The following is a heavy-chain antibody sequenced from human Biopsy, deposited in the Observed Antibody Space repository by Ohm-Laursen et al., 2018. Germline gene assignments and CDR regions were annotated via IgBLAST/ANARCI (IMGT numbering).Heavy chain of an antibody. J-gene: IGHJ3*02. CDR3: TKARGRFLEWVDPFDI. D-gene: IGHD3-3*01. CDR1: GFTFDDNA. CDR2: ISWNSGIK. V-gene: IGHV3-9*01. Sequence: SLRLSCTASGFTFDDNAMHWVRQAPGNGLEWVSVISWNSGIKDYADSVKGRFAISRDNAKNSLYLQMSSLRAEDTASYYCTKARGRFLEWVDPFDIWGQGTMVTVSS.